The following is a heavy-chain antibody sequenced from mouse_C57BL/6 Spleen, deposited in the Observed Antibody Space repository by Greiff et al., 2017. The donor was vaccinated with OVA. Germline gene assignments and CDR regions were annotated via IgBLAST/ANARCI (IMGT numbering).Heavy chain of an antibody. J-gene: IGHJ3*01. CDR1: GYSITGGYY. CDR2: ISYDGSN. D-gene: IGHD2-1*01. V-gene: IGHV3-6*01. Sequence: VQLQQSGPGLVKPSQSLSLTCSVTGYSITGGYYWNWIRQFPGNKLEWMGYISYDGSNNYNPSLKNRISITRDTSKNQLFLKLNSVTTEDTATYYSAIEDGKGLAYWGQGTPVTV. CDR3: AIEDGKGLAY.